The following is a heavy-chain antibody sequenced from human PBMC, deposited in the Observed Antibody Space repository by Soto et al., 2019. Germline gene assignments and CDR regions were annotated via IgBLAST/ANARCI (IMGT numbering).Heavy chain of an antibody. CDR1: GFTFSSYA. J-gene: IGHJ6*02. CDR2: ISGSGGST. D-gene: IGHD6-13*01. V-gene: IGHV3-23*01. Sequence: GASLRLSCAASGFTFSSYAMSWVRQAPGKGLEWVSAISGSGGSTYYADSVKGRFTISRDNSKNTLYLQMNSLRAEDTAVYYCAKWDSSSWTYYYYYGMDVWGQGTTVTVSS. CDR3: AKWDSSSWTYYYYYGMDV.